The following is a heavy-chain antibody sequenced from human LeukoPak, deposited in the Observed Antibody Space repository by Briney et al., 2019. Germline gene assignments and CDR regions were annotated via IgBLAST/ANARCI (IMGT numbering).Heavy chain of an antibody. CDR1: GFTFSSYG. CDR3: AGPGDSSSSLGY. Sequence: GGSLRLSCAASGFTFSSYGMHWVRQAPGKGLEWVAFIRYDGSNKYYADSVKGRFTISRDNSKNTLYLQMNSLRAEDTAVYYCAGPGDSSSSLGYWGQGTLVTVSS. CDR2: IRYDGSNK. J-gene: IGHJ4*02. V-gene: IGHV3-30*02. D-gene: IGHD6-6*01.